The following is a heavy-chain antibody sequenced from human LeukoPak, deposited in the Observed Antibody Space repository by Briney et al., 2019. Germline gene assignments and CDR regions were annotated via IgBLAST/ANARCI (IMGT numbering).Heavy chain of an antibody. CDR2: ISYDGSTK. Sequence: PGRSLRLSCAASGFTFSSYGMHWVRQAPGKGLEWVAVISYDGSTKYYADSVKGRFTISRDNSKNTLYLQMNSLRAEDTDVYYCANLEPGYCSGGSCRGGGAAFDIWGQGTMVTVSS. J-gene: IGHJ3*02. CDR3: ANLEPGYCSGGSCRGGGAAFDI. D-gene: IGHD2-15*01. CDR1: GFTFSSYG. V-gene: IGHV3-30*18.